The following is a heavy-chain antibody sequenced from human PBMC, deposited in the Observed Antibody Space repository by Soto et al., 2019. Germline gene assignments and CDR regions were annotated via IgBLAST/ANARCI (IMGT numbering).Heavy chain of an antibody. V-gene: IGHV3-33*01. J-gene: IGHJ4*02. D-gene: IGHD6-13*01. CDR2: VWFDGSHT. CDR1: GFTFSAYG. CDR3: ARYSSNSYFFDN. Sequence: QVQLVESGGGVVQPGRSLRLSCAASGFTFSAYGMHWVRQAPGKGLEWVAVVWFDGSHTFYADSVRGRFTISRDNSKNTQFLQMDSLRAEDTAVYYCARYSSNSYFFDNWGQGTLVTVSS.